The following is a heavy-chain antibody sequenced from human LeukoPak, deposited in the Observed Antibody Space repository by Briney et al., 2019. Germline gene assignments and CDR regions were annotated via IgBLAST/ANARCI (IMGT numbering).Heavy chain of an antibody. Sequence: GASVKVSCKASGYTFTTYGISWVRQAPGQGLEWMGLISAYNGNTNYAQKLQGRVTMTTDTTTSTAHMELRSLRSDDTAVYYCARRVRGGEFDYWGQGTLVTVSS. J-gene: IGHJ4*02. V-gene: IGHV1-18*01. D-gene: IGHD3-10*01. CDR1: GYTFTTYG. CDR2: ISAYNGNT. CDR3: ARRVRGGEFDY.